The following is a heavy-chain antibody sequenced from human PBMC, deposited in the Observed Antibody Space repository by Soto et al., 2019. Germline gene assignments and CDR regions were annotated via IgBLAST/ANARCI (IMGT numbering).Heavy chain of an antibody. CDR2: IYYSGST. CDR1: GGSISSGGYY. D-gene: IGHD3-10*01. V-gene: IGHV4-31*03. CDR3: ARAPVMVRGDSNWFDP. Sequence: PSETLSLTCTVSGGSISSGGYYWSWIRQHPGKGLEWIGYIYYSGSTYYNPSLKSRVTISVDTSKNQFSLKLSSVTAADTAVYYCARAPVMVRGDSNWFDPWGQGTLVTVSS. J-gene: IGHJ5*02.